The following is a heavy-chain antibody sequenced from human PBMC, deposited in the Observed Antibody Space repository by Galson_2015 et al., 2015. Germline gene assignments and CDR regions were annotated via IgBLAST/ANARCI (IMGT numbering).Heavy chain of an antibody. CDR2: ISYDGSNK. V-gene: IGHV3-30*03. D-gene: IGHD2-15*01. J-gene: IGHJ6*02. CDR3: ARVGCSGGSCYYYGMDV. Sequence: SLRLSCAASGFTFSSYGVHWVRQAPGKGLEWVAVISYDGSNKYYADSVKGRFTISRDNSKNTLYLQMNSLRAEDTAVYYCARVGCSGGSCYYYGMDVWGQGTTVTVSS. CDR1: GFTFSSYG.